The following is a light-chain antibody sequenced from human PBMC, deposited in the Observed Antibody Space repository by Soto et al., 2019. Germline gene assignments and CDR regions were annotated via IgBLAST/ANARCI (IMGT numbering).Light chain of an antibody. CDR2: AAF. J-gene: IGKJ5*01. CDR3: QQVNSYPQT. V-gene: IGKV1-9*01. CDR1: QGIGTY. Sequence: GDRVTISCRASQGIGTYLAWYQQKPGKAPKLLIYAAFTLHSGVPARFSGSRSGTDFTLTISSLQPEDFATYYCQQVNSYPQTFGQGTRLENK.